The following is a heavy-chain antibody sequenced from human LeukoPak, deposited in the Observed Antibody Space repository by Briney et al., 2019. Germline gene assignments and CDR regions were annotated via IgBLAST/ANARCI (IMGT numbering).Heavy chain of an antibody. CDR1: GYTFTSYY. Sequence: ASVKVSCKASGYTFTSYYMHWVRQAPGQGLEWMGWINPNSGGTNYAQKFQGRVTMTRDTSISTAYMELSRLRSDDTAVYYCARYALTENWGSLDYWGQGTLVTVSS. D-gene: IGHD7-27*01. J-gene: IGHJ4*02. V-gene: IGHV1-2*02. CDR2: INPNSGGT. CDR3: ARYALTENWGSLDY.